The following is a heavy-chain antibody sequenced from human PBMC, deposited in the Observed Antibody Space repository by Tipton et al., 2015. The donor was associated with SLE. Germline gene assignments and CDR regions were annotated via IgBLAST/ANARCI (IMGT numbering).Heavy chain of an antibody. J-gene: IGHJ5*02. CDR3: AKGRTWVVP. D-gene: IGHD3-16*01. Sequence: GSLRLSCAASGFIFSRYSMNWVRQAPGKGLEWVSGISGSGDTTYHADSVKGRFTISRDNSKNTLYLQMNSLRVEDTAVYYCAKGRTWVVPWGQGPLVTVSS. V-gene: IGHV3-23*01. CDR2: ISGSGDTT. CDR1: GFIFSRYS.